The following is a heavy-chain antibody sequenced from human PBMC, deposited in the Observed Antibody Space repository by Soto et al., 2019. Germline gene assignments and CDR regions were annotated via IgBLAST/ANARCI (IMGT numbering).Heavy chain of an antibody. CDR2: ISGSGGST. Sequence: EVQLLESGGGLVQPGGSLRLSCAASGFTFSSYAMSWVRQAPGKGLEWVSAISGSGGSTYYADSVKGRFTSSRDNSKNPVYLQMNSLRAEDTAVYYCAMLVWPFDYWGQGSMVTVTS. D-gene: IGHD6-6*01. J-gene: IGHJ4*02. CDR1: GFTFSSYA. V-gene: IGHV3-23*01. CDR3: AMLVWPFDY.